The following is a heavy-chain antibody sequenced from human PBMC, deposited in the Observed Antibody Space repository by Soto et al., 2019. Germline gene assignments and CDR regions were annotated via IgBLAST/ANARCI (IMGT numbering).Heavy chain of an antibody. CDR1: GGTFSSYA. D-gene: IGHD4-17*01. Sequence: SVKVSCKASGGTFSSYAISWVRQAPGQGLEWMGGIIPIFGTANYAQRFQGRVTITADESTSTAYMELSSLRSEDTAVYYCARVLHDYGDYYYFDYWGQGTLVTVSS. J-gene: IGHJ4*02. V-gene: IGHV1-69*13. CDR3: ARVLHDYGDYYYFDY. CDR2: IIPIFGTA.